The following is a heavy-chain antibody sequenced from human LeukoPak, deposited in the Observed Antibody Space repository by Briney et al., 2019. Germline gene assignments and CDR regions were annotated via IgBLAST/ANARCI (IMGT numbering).Heavy chain of an antibody. Sequence: ASVKVSCTASGYTFTSYAMNWVRQAPGQGLEWMGWINTNTGNPTYAQGFTGRFVFSLDTSVSTAYLQISSLKAEDTAVYYCARRYLNSSSGWYNLNYWGQGTLVTVSS. J-gene: IGHJ4*02. CDR3: ARRYLNSSSGWYNLNY. CDR2: INTNTGNP. D-gene: IGHD6-19*01. V-gene: IGHV7-4-1*02. CDR1: GYTFTSYA.